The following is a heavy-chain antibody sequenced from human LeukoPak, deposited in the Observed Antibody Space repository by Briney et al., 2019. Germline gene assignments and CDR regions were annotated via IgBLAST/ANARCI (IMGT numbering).Heavy chain of an antibody. CDR2: IYYSGRT. CDR1: GGSVSSSSYY. D-gene: IGHD1-1*01. V-gene: IGHV4-61*01. J-gene: IGHJ5*02. CDR3: ARRVGGWKQRFDP. Sequence: SSETLSLTCTVSGGSVSSSSYYWSWIRQPPGKGLEWIGYIYYSGRTNYNPSLKSRVTISVDTSKSQFSLKLSSVTAADTAVYYCARRVGGWKQRFDPWGQGTLVTVSS.